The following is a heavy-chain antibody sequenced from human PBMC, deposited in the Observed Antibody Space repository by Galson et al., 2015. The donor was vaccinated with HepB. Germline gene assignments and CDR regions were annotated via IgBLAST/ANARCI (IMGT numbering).Heavy chain of an antibody. V-gene: IGHV3-23*01. J-gene: IGHJ4*02. D-gene: IGHD2-15*01. Sequence: SLRLSCAASGFRFSDSFMTWVRQAPGKGLEWVSAISATGGTAYYVDSVKGRFTISRDNSRNTLFLQVNSLRAEDPAVYYCAKPPEGFCSGGGCYNLDSWGQGTLVTVSS. CDR2: ISATGGTA. CDR3: AKPPEGFCSGGGCYNLDS. CDR1: GFRFSDSF.